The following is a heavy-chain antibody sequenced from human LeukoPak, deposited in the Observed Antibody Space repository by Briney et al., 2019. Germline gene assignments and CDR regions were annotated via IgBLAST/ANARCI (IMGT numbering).Heavy chain of an antibody. D-gene: IGHD3-9*01. Sequence: SETLSLTCTVSGGSISSGSYYWSWIRQPAGKGLEWIGRIYTSGSTNYNPSLKSRVTISVDTSKNQFSLKLSSVTAADTAVYYCAREVSHYDISDESDYWGQGTLVTVSS. J-gene: IGHJ4*02. V-gene: IGHV4-61*02. CDR3: AREVSHYDISDESDY. CDR2: IYTSGST. CDR1: GGSISSGSYY.